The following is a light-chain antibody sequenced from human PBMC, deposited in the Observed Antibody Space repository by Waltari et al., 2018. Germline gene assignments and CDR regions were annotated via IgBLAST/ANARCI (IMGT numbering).Light chain of an antibody. J-gene: IGKJ1*01. CDR3: YQHSNGWT. CDR1: QSVSSY. V-gene: IGKV3-11*01. CDR2: SAS. Sequence: VILTQSPATLSVSPGERATLSCRASQSVSSYLAWYQQKPGQAPRLLIHSASSRATGIPDRFSGSGSGTEFTLTISSLEPEDVGVYYCYQHSNGWTFGRGTKVEIK.